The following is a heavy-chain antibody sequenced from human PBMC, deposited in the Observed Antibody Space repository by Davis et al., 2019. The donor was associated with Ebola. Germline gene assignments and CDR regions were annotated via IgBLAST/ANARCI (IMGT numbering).Heavy chain of an antibody. CDR2: IIPILGIA. J-gene: IGHJ6*02. V-gene: IGHV1-69*04. CDR3: ARDENSNYGFYYYGMDV. D-gene: IGHD4-11*01. Sequence: SVKVSCKASGGTFSSYAISWVRQAPGQGLEWMGRIIPILGIADYAQKFQGRVTITADKSTSTAYMELSSLRSEDTAVYYCARDENSNYGFYYYGMDVWGQGTTVTVSS. CDR1: GGTFSSYA.